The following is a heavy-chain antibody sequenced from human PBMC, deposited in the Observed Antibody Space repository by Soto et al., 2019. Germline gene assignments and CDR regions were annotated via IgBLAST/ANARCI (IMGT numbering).Heavy chain of an antibody. CDR1: GGSISSGGYS. J-gene: IGHJ6*02. D-gene: IGHD3-9*01. CDR2: IYHSGST. V-gene: IGHV4-30-2*01. Sequence: PSETLSLTCAVSGGSISSGGYSWSWIRQPPGKGLEWIGYIYHSGSTYYNPSLKSRVTISVDRSKNQFSLKLSSVTAADTAVYYCARGGAYYDILTGYYHAYYYGMDVWGQGTTVTVSS. CDR3: ARGGAYYDILTGYYHAYYYGMDV.